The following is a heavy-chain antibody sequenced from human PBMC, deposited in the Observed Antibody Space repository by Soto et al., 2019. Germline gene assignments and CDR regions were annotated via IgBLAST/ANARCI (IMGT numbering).Heavy chain of an antibody. CDR3: ARSMTTEHIDYGMAV. V-gene: IGHV4-59*01. CDR1: GGSFSSYY. Sequence: SETLSLTCTVSGGSFSSYYWTWIRQTPGKGLEWIGYMYSSGSTNYNPSLKSRVTILVDTSKNQFSLKLNSVTAADTAVYYCARSMTTEHIDYGMAVWGQGTTVTVSS. CDR2: MYSSGST. D-gene: IGHD4-17*01. J-gene: IGHJ6*02.